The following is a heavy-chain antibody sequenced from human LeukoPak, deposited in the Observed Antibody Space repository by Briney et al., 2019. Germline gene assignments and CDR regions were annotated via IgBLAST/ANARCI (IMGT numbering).Heavy chain of an antibody. V-gene: IGHV4-34*01. J-gene: IGHJ4*02. D-gene: IGHD3-22*01. CDR2: INHSGCT. CDR3: ARHDSSGYYYNY. CDR1: GGSFSGYY. Sequence: SETLSLTCAVYGGSFSGYYWSWIRQPPGKGLEWIGEINHSGCTNYNPSLKSRVTISVDTSKNQFSLKLSSVTAADTAVYYCARHDSSGYYYNYWGQGTLVTVSS.